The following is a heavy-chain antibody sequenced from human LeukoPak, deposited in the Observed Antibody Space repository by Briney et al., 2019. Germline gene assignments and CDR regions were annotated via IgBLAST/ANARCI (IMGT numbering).Heavy chain of an antibody. CDR1: GFSFSDYS. CDR3: VRDLGRESIFDY. CDR2: ISKGSGYI. D-gene: IGHD7-27*01. V-gene: IGHV3-21*01. Sequence: GGSLRLSCAASGFSFSDYSLNWVRQAPVKGLEWVSSISKGSGYIYYTDSVKGRFTISRDNAKNSLFLQMNSLRAEDTAVYYCVRDLGRESIFDYWGQGTLVTVSS. J-gene: IGHJ4*02.